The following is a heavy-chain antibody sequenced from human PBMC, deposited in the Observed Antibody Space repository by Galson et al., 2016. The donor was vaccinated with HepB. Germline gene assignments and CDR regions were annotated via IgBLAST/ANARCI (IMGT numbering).Heavy chain of an antibody. J-gene: IGHJ6*02. CDR1: GFTFTTSA. CDR3: TRGMDI. V-gene: IGHV3-73*01. Sequence: SLRLSCAASGFTFTTSAVHWVRQASGKGLEWVGRIRTKSNNYATEYAASVNGRFTISRDDSKNTGYLQMTSLKIEDTAVYYCTRGMDIWGPGTTVTVS. CDR2: IRTKSNNYAT.